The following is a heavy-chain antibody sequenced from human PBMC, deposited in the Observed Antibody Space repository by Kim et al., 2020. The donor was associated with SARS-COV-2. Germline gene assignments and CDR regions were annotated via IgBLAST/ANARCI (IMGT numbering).Heavy chain of an antibody. CDR1: GFPFSKYW. J-gene: IGHJ6*03. CDR3: VRDPVDV. CDR2: IKGDAIAR. V-gene: IGHV3-7*01. Sequence: GGSLRLSCEGSGFPFSKYWMTWVRQAPGKGLEWVATIKGDAIARFHVDSVRGRFTISRDDAKNSLYLQMNSLRVEDTAVYYCVRDPVDVWGKGTAVSVSS.